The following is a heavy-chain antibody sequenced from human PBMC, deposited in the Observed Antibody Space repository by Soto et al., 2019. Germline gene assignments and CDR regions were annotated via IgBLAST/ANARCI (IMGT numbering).Heavy chain of an antibody. J-gene: IGHJ4*02. CDR2: INGYNGNT. D-gene: IGHD6-19*01. Sequence: QVQLVQSGAEVKKPGASVKVSCKASGYTFTTYGISWVRQAPGQGLEWMGWINGYNGNTNYAQKLQGRVTMTTDTSTSTAYMELRSLRSYDTAVYYCARDPMADTYFDYWGQGTLVTVSS. V-gene: IGHV1-18*01. CDR3: ARDPMADTYFDY. CDR1: GYTFTTYG.